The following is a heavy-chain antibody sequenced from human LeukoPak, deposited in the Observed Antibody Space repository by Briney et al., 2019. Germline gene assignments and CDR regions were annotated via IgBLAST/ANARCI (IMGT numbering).Heavy chain of an antibody. J-gene: IGHJ5*02. CDR2: IYYSGST. Sequence: PSETLSLTCTVSGGSISSHYWSWIRQPPGKGLEWIGYIYYSGSTNYNPSLKSRVTISVDTSKNQFSLKLSSVTAADTAVYYCARDMVLAAAGRRVRGNFWFDPWGQGTLVTVSS. CDR3: ARDMVLAAAGRRVRGNFWFDP. CDR1: GGSISSHY. V-gene: IGHV4-59*11. D-gene: IGHD6-13*01.